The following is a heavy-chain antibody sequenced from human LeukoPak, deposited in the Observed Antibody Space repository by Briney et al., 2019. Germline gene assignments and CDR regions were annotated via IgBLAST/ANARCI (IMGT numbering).Heavy chain of an antibody. D-gene: IGHD5-12*01. Sequence: PGGSLRLSCAASGFIFDDFTIRWVRQGPGKGLEWVSLINWDGGSTYYADPLKGGFTISRDNSKNSLYLHMDSLTTEDTAFYYCAKGDVDAPMNFYHWGEGTPGTVSS. CDR2: INWDGGST. V-gene: IGHV3-43*01. CDR3: AKGDVDAPMNFYH. CDR1: GFIFDDFT. J-gene: IGHJ4*02.